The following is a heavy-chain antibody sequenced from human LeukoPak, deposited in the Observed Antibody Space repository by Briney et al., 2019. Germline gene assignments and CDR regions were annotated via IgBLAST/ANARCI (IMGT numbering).Heavy chain of an antibody. CDR1: GFTFGDYA. J-gene: IGHJ4*02. CDR2: IRSKAYGGTT. Sequence: GGSLRLSCTASGFTFGDYAMSWVRQAPGKGLEWVGFIRSKAYGGTTEYAASVKGRFTISRDDSKSIAYLQVNSLKTEDTAVYYCTGSTVLTSFDYWGQGTLVTVSS. CDR3: TGSTVLTSFDY. V-gene: IGHV3-49*04. D-gene: IGHD4-23*01.